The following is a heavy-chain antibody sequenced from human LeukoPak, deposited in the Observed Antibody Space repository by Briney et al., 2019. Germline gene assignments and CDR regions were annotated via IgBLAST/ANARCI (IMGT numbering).Heavy chain of an antibody. D-gene: IGHD3-9*01. J-gene: IGHJ4*02. CDR3: AKDDPTSPTYYDILTGYHPVFDY. Sequence: AGGSLRLSCAASGFTFSSYAMSWVRQAPGKGLEWVSAISGSGGSTYYADSVKGRFTISRDNSKNTLYLQMNSLRAEDTAVYYCAKDDPTSPTYYDILTGYHPVFDYWGQGTLVTVSS. CDR1: GFTFSSYA. V-gene: IGHV3-23*01. CDR2: ISGSGGST.